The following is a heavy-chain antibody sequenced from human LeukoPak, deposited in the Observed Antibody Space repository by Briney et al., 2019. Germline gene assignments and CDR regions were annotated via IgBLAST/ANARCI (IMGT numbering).Heavy chain of an antibody. CDR1: GGTFSSYA. V-gene: IGHV1-69*13. Sequence: SVKVSCKASGGTFSSYAISWVRQAPGQGLEWMGWIIPIFGTANYAQKFQGRVTITADESTSTAYMELSSLRSEDTAVYYWEKTAYDILTGYYFGWFDPWGQGTLVTVSS. J-gene: IGHJ5*02. D-gene: IGHD3-9*01. CDR3: EKTAYDILTGYYFGWFDP. CDR2: IIPIFGTA.